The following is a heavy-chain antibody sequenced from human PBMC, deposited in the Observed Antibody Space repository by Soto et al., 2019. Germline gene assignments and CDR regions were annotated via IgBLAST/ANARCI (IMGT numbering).Heavy chain of an antibody. D-gene: IGHD2-21*02. CDR1: GFSLTTSGVG. CDR3: AHDLPGLTAFDP. Sequence: QITLKESGPTLVKPTQTLTLTCTFSGFSLTTSGVGVAWIRQPPGKALEWLALVYGDDVKRYSPSLKRRLTITKDASKNQVVLIMTDMDPVDTATYFCAHDLPGLTAFDPWGQGTLVTVSS. V-gene: IGHV2-5*02. J-gene: IGHJ5*02. CDR2: VYGDDVK.